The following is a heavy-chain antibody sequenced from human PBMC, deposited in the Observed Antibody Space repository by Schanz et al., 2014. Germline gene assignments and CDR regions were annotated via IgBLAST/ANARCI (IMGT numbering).Heavy chain of an antibody. CDR3: AKDAAYYDSVIFPDH. Sequence: QVQLVESGGGMVQPGGSLRLSCAASGFTFSDHYMDWVRQAPGKGLEWVAIIWYDGSNKYYADSVKGRFTISRDNSKNTLYLQMNSLRAEDTAIYFCAKDAAYYDSVIFPDHWGQGTLVTVSS. V-gene: IGHV3-33*06. J-gene: IGHJ4*02. CDR2: IWYDGSNK. CDR1: GFTFSDHY. D-gene: IGHD3-22*01.